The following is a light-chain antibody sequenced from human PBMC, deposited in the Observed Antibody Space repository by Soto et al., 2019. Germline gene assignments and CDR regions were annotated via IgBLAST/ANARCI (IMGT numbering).Light chain of an antibody. V-gene: IGLV2-23*01. Sequence: QSALTQPASVSGSPGQSITLSCTRTSSGVENYNLVSWYQHHPGKAPKLMIYEGSQRPSGVSDRFSGSQSGNTASLRISGLQAEDEADYYCSSYAGAVVFGGGTKVTVL. CDR1: SSGVENYNL. CDR2: EGS. J-gene: IGLJ2*01. CDR3: SSYAGAVV.